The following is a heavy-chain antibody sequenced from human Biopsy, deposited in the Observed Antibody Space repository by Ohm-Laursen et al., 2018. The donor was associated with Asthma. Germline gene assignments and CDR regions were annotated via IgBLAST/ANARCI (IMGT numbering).Heavy chain of an antibody. CDR1: GFMFRSFG. Sequence: SLRLSRSASGFMFRSFGMHWVRQAPGKGREWVAVIPYDGNHKFYEDSVKGRFTISRDNSKNTLYLQMNSLRTEDTAVYYWAKRRGYSGHDNDYWGQGTLVIVSS. V-gene: IGHV3-30*18. CDR3: AKRRGYSGHDNDY. D-gene: IGHD5-12*01. J-gene: IGHJ4*02. CDR2: IPYDGNHK.